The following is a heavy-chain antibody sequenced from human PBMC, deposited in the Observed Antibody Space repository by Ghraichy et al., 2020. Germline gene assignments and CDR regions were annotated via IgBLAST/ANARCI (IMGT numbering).Heavy chain of an antibody. CDR2: IYTTGST. J-gene: IGHJ3*02. CDR3: ARDHNYYDSTGPAFDI. D-gene: IGHD3-22*01. Sequence: SETLSLTCTVSGGSITNYYWSWIRQPAGSGLEWVGRIYTTGSTNYNPSLKSRVTMSVDTSKNQFSLKLSSVTAADTAVYYCARDHNYYDSTGPAFDIWGQGTMVTVSS. V-gene: IGHV4-4*07. CDR1: GGSITNYY.